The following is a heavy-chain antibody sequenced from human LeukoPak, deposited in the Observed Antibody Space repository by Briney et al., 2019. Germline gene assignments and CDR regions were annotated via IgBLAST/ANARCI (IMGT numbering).Heavy chain of an antibody. Sequence: GGSLRLSCAASGFTVSSNYMSWVRQAPGKGLEWVSDIYSGGSTYYADSLKGRFTISRDNSKNTLYLQMNRLRAEDTAVYYCARPPRDRIAAAGKPPLGYWGQGPLVTVSS. J-gene: IGHJ4*02. CDR2: IYSGGST. CDR1: GFTVSSNY. V-gene: IGHV3-66*04. D-gene: IGHD6-13*01. CDR3: ARPPRDRIAAAGKPPLGY.